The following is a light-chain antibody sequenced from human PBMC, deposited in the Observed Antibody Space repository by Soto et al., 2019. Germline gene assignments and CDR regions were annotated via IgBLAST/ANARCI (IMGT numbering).Light chain of an antibody. CDR1: QNVNRF. J-gene: IGKJ3*01. Sequence: DIQMTQSPSSLSASVGDSVTITSRASQNVNRFLHWYQQRPGKAPKLLIYATSTLQTGVPSRFTGRGFGTEFTLTISSLQPEDFGTYFCQQTYFSQFTFGPGTKVDIK. V-gene: IGKV1-39*01. CDR2: ATS. CDR3: QQTYFSQFT.